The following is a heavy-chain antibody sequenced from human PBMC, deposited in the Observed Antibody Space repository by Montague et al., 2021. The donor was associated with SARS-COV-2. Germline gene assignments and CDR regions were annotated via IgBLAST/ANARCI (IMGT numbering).Heavy chain of an antibody. Sequence: TLSLTCTVPGDGTADGNSTRLYFSHRTVSYVVFFVLIYPGGNTNYNPSLKSRVTISVDTSKNQFSLKLSSVTAADTAVYYCASVYTVTYYFDYWGRGTLVTVSS. D-gene: IGHD4-17*01. V-gene: IGHV4-61*02. CDR3: ASVYTVTYYFDY. J-gene: IGHJ4*02. CDR1: GDGTADGN. CDR2: IYPGGNT.